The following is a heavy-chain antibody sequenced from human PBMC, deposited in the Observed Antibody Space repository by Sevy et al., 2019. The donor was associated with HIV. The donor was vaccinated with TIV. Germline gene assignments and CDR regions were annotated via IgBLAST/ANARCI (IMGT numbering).Heavy chain of an antibody. CDR3: ARDCSSSSCLWGMDV. D-gene: IGHD2-2*01. CDR1: GFTFSSYW. V-gene: IGHV3-7*03. CDR2: IKRDGTGK. Sequence: GGSLRLSCAASGFTFSSYWMSWVRQAPGKGLEWVAHIKRDGTGKYYVDSVKGRFTISRDKAKNSLYLQMNSLRAEDTAVYYCARDCSSSSCLWGMDVWGQGTTVTVSS. J-gene: IGHJ6*02.